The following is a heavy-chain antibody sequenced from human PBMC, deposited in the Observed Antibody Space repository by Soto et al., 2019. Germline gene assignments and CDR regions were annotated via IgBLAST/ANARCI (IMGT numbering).Heavy chain of an antibody. V-gene: IGHV3-64D*06. D-gene: IGHD5-18*01. J-gene: IGHJ4*02. Sequence: PGGSLRLSCSASGFTFSSYAMHWVRQAPGKGLEYVSAISSNGGSTYYADSVKGRFTISRDNSKNTLYLQMSSLRAEDTAVYYCGKARGEYSYGYLPFRGYWGQGTLVTVSS. CDR1: GFTFSSYA. CDR3: GKARGEYSYGYLPFRGY. CDR2: ISSNGGST.